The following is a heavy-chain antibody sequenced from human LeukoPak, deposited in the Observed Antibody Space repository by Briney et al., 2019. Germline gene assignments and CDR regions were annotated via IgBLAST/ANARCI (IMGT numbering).Heavy chain of an antibody. CDR1: GGSISSYY. CDR3: ATISGYYYFYYYMDV. CDR2: IYYSGST. J-gene: IGHJ6*03. D-gene: IGHD3-22*01. Sequence: SETLSLTCTVSGGSISSYYWSWIRQPPGKGLEWIGYIYYSGSTNYNPSLKSRVTISVDTSKNHFSLRLSSVTAADTAVYYCATISGYYYFYYYMDVWGKGTTVTVS. V-gene: IGHV4-59*12.